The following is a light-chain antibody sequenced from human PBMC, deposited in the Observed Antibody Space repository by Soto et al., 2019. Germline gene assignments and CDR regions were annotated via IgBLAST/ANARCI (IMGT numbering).Light chain of an antibody. Sequence: ALHQPPSASGSPGQSVAISCTGTNSDVGGYNYVSWYQQNPGKAPKLMIYEVNKRPSGVPDRFSGSKSGNTASLTVSGPQAEYEVDYCSSYLDSSNGFGTGPKVTV. CDR3: SSYLDSSNG. CDR1: NSDVGGYNY. CDR2: EVN. J-gene: IGLJ1*01. V-gene: IGLV2-8*01.